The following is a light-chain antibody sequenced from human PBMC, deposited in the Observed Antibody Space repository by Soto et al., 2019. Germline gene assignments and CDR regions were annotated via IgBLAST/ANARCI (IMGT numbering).Light chain of an antibody. Sequence: QSALTQPPSVSGAPGQRVIISCTGSSSNIGAGYDVHWYQQLPGTVPRLLIYDNNNRPSGVPARFSVSKSDTSASLAITGLQPEDEADYYCQSYDSSLSGSYVFGTGTKVTVL. J-gene: IGLJ1*01. V-gene: IGLV1-40*01. CDR2: DNN. CDR1: SSNIGAGYD. CDR3: QSYDSSLSGSYV.